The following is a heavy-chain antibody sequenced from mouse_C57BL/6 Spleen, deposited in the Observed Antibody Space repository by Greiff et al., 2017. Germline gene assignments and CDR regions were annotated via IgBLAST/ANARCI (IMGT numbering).Heavy chain of an antibody. D-gene: IGHD2-4*01. CDR3: ARNEDDYDDGGRYFDD. Sequence: QVQLQQSGAELVKPGASVKLSCKASGYTFTGYSIPWVKQRSGQGLEWIGWFYPGSGSIKYNEKFKDKATLTADKSSSTAYMELSRLTSEDSAVYFCARNEDDYDDGGRYFDDWGQGTTLTVSS. V-gene: IGHV1-62-2*01. CDR2: FYPGSGSI. CDR1: GYTFTGYS. J-gene: IGHJ2*01.